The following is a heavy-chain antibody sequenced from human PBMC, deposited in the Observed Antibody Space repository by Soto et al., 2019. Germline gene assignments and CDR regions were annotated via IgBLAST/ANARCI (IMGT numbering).Heavy chain of an antibody. CDR3: AKSGSSSWYEAYY. CDR2: ISYDGSNK. J-gene: IGHJ4*02. CDR1: GFTFSSYG. Sequence: QVQLVESGGGVVQPGRSLRLSCAASGFTFSSYGMHWVRQAPGKGLEWVAVISYDGSNKYYADSVKGRFTISRDEYKNTLYLQMNSLRAEDTAVYYCAKSGSSSWYEAYYWGQGTLVTVSS. D-gene: IGHD6-13*01. V-gene: IGHV3-30*18.